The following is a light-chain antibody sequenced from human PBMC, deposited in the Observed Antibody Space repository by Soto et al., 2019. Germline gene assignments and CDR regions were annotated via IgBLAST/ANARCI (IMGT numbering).Light chain of an antibody. J-gene: IGLJ2*01. CDR2: DVS. V-gene: IGLV2-14*03. Sequence: QSVLTQPASVSGSPGQSITISCTGSSSDIGTYNRVSWYQHHPGKVPKLIIYDVSYRPSGISSRFSGSKSGSTASLTISGLQAEDEADFYCLSLTTSATLVFGGGTKLNVL. CDR3: LSLTTSATLV. CDR1: SSDIGTYNR.